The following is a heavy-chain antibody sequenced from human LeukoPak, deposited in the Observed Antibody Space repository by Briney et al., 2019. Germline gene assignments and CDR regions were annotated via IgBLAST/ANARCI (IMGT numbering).Heavy chain of an antibody. J-gene: IGHJ4*02. V-gene: IGHV3-21*01. Sequence: PGGSLRLSCAASGFTFSSYSMNWVRQAPGKGLEWVSSISSSSSYIYYADSVKGRFTISRDNAKNSLYLQMNSLRAEDTAVHYCARWDDDGDPGVDYWGQGTLVTVSS. CDR2: ISSSSSYI. CDR3: ARWDDDGDPGVDY. CDR1: GFTFSSYS. D-gene: IGHD4-17*01.